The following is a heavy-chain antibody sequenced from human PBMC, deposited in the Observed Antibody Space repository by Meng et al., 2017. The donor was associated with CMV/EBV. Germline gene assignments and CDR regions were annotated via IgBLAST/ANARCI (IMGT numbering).Heavy chain of an antibody. D-gene: IGHD3-22*01. CDR3: ARLYDSSGYYLGYFDY. J-gene: IGHJ4*02. CDR1: GFSLSTSGVG. V-gene: IGHV2-5*02. CDR2: IYWDDDK. Sequence: IPLKGSGPTTVKPPQTLTLTCTFSGFSLSTSGVGVGWIRQPPGKALEWLALIYWDDDKRYSPSLKSRLTITKDTSKNQVVLTMTNMDPVDTATYYCARLYDSSGYYLGYFDYWGQGTLVTVAS.